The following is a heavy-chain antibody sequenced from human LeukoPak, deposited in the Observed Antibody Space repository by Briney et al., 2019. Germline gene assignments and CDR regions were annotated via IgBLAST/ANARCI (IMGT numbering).Heavy chain of an antibody. D-gene: IGHD5-12*01. CDR2: ISSSGSTI. J-gene: IGHJ4*02. V-gene: IGHV3-48*03. CDR3: ARAESGYGLFDY. CDR1: GFTFSSYE. Sequence: GGSLRLSCAASGFTFSSYEMNWVRQAPGKGLEWVSYISSSGSTIYYADSVKGRFTISRDNAKSSLYLQMNSLRAEDTAVYYCARAESGYGLFDYWGQGTLVTVSS.